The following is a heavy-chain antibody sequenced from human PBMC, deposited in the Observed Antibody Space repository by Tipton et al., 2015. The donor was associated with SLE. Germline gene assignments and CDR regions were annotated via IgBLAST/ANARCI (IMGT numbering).Heavy chain of an antibody. Sequence: SLRLSCAASGFTFRAYGTHWVRQAPGKGLEWVAFIWYDGSNKYYADSVKGRVTLSVDKSISTAYLQWSSLKASDTAMYYCARVRADFGVVIIYEYWGQGTLVTVSS. CDR2: IWYDGSNK. J-gene: IGHJ4*02. V-gene: IGHV3-33*01. CDR3: ARVRADFGVVIIYEY. D-gene: IGHD3-3*01. CDR1: GFTFRAYG.